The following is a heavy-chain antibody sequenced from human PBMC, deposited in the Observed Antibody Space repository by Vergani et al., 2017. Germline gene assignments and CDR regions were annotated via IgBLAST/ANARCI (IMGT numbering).Heavy chain of an antibody. Sequence: QLQLQESGPGLVKPSATLSLTCSVSGASIRSSNYYWGWIRQPPGKGLEWIASIYYSGSTYYNPSLKSRVTISVDTSKNQFSLTLSSVTAADTAVHFCARHSTVEWLVKLGWIDPWGQGILVTVSS. J-gene: IGHJ5*02. V-gene: IGHV4-39*01. D-gene: IGHD6-19*01. CDR2: IYYSGST. CDR3: ARHSTVEWLVKLGWIDP. CDR1: GASIRSSNYY.